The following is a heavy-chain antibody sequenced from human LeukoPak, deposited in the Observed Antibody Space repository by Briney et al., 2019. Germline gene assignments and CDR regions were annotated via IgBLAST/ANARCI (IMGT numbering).Heavy chain of an antibody. CDR2: INPNSGGT. CDR3: ASQKDGDYYPYYFDY. CDR1: GYTFTGYY. Sequence: ASVKVSCKASGYTFTGYYMHWVRQAPGQGLEWMGWINPNSGGTNYAQKFQGRVTITRDTSASTAYMELSSLRSEDTAVYYCASQKDGDYYPYYFDYWGQGTLVTVSS. J-gene: IGHJ4*02. D-gene: IGHD4-17*01. V-gene: IGHV1-2*02.